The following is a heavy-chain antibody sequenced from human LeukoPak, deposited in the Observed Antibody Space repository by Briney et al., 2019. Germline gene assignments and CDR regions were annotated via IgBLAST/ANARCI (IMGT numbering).Heavy chain of an antibody. V-gene: IGHV4-34*01. CDR1: GGSFSGYY. D-gene: IGHD6-13*01. J-gene: IGHJ4*02. Sequence: PSETLSLTCAVYGGSFSGYYWSWLRQPPGKGLEWIGEINHSGSTNYNPSLKSRVTISVDTSKNQFSLKLSSVTAADTAVYYCAREGFSSLNDYWGQGTLVTVSS. CDR2: INHSGST. CDR3: AREGFSSLNDY.